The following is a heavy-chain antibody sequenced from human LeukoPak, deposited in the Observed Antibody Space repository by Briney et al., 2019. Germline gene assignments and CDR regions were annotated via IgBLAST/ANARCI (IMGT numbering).Heavy chain of an antibody. V-gene: IGHV4-34*01. J-gene: IGHJ5*02. D-gene: IGHD6-13*01. Sequence: PSETLSLTCAVYGGSFSGYYWSWIRQPPGKGLEWIGEINHSGSTNYNPSLKSRVTISVDTSKNQFSLKPSSVTAADTAVYYCAREQKWFDPWGQGTLVTVSS. CDR3: AREQKWFDP. CDR1: GGSFSGYY. CDR2: INHSGST.